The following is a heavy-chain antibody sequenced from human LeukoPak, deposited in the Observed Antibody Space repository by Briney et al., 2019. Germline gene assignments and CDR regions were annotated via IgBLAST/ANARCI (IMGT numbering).Heavy chain of an antibody. CDR1: GFTFSSYA. CDR2: ISYDGSNK. Sequence: PGGSLRLSCAASGFTFSSYAMHWVRQAPGKGLEWVAVISYDGSNKYYADSVKGRFTISRDNSKNTLYLQMNSLRAEDTAVYYCARQNVDTAMVNYFDYWGQGTLVTVSS. J-gene: IGHJ4*02. D-gene: IGHD5-18*01. CDR3: ARQNVDTAMVNYFDY. V-gene: IGHV3-30-3*01.